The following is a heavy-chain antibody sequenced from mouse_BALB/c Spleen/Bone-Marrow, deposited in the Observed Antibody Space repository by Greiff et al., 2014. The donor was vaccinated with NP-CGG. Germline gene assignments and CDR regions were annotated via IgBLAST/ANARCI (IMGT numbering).Heavy chain of an antibody. CDR1: GYTFTSYW. CDR2: INPSNGRT. V-gene: IGHV1S81*02. Sequence: VQLQQSGAELVKPGASVKLSCKASGYTFTSYWMHWVKQRPGQGLEWIGEINPSNGRTNYNEKFKSKATLTVDKSSSTAYMQLSSLTSEDSAVYYCARGRGYFDYWGQGTTLTVSS. D-gene: IGHD3-3*01. CDR3: ARGRGYFDY. J-gene: IGHJ2*01.